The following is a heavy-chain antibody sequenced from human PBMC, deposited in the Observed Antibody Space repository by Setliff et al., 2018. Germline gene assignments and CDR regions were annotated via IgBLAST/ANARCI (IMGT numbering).Heavy chain of an antibody. V-gene: IGHV4-59*01. CDR2: IYSSGRT. CDR1: GDSISDYH. Sequence: ASETLSLTCRVSGDSISDYHWSWIRQPPGQGLEWIGYIYSSGRTNYNPPLKSRVSLSLDTSKNRFSLDLSSVTPADTAVYYCARELGLRAPFDFWGQGILVTVSS. J-gene: IGHJ4*02. CDR3: ARELGLRAPFDF. D-gene: IGHD4-17*01.